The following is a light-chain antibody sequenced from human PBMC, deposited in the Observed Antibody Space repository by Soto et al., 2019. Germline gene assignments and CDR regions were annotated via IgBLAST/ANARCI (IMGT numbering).Light chain of an antibody. CDR2: AAS. CDR1: QSVSSNY. Sequence: EIVLTQSPGTLSLSPGERATLSCRASQSVSSNYLAWYQQKPGQAPRLLIYAASSRATDIPDRFSGSGSGTDFTLTISRLEPEDFAVYYCQQYGSSPVTFGQGTRVEIK. V-gene: IGKV3-20*01. J-gene: IGKJ5*01. CDR3: QQYGSSPVT.